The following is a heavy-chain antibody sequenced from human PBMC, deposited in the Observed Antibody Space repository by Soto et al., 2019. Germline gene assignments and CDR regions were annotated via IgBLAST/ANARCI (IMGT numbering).Heavy chain of an antibody. CDR1: GGSVISSSW. CDR2: IYHAGSP. D-gene: IGHD2-21*01. CDR3: ARGSSFRGDFDI. J-gene: IGHJ3*02. Sequence: SETLSLTCGVSGGSVISSSWWTWVRQSPVKGLEWLGEIYHAGSPNYNPSFQSRISISLDKSKNSFSLRLTSVTAADAAIYYCARGSSFRGDFDIWGQGTTVPVS. V-gene: IGHV4-4*02.